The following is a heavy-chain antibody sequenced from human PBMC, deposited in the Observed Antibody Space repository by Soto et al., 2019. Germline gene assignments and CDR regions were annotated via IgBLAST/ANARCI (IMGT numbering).Heavy chain of an antibody. J-gene: IGHJ4*02. CDR2: ITHSGTYV. D-gene: IGHD5-12*01. CDR3: ARARGNDWYSDY. V-gene: IGHV3-21*01. Sequence: LRLSCTASGSTFSEYSMSWVRQAPGKGLEWVSSITHSGTYVYYADSVKGRFTISRDSASNSLFLQMTSLRAEDTAVYHCARARGNDWYSDYWGQGTLVTVSS. CDR1: GSTFSEYS.